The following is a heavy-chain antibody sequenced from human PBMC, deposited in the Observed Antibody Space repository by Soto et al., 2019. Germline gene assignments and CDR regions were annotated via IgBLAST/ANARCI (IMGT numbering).Heavy chain of an antibody. CDR1: GGSFSGYY. V-gene: IGHV4-34*01. Sequence: SETLSLTCAVYGGSFSGYYWSWIRQPPGKGLEWIGEINHSGSTNYNPSLKSRVTISVDTSKNQFSLKLSSVTAADTAVYYCARIKLGYSSGGFFDYWGQGTLVT. CDR2: INHSGST. J-gene: IGHJ4*02. CDR3: ARIKLGYSSGGFFDY. D-gene: IGHD6-19*01.